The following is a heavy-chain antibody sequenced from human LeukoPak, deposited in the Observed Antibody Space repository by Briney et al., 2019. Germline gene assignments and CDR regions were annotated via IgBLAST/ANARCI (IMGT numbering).Heavy chain of an antibody. Sequence: GESLKISCKSSGYSFTSYWIGWVRQMPGKGLEWMGIIYPGDSDTRYSPSFQGQVTISADKSISTAYLQWSSLKASDTAMYYCARPSTDCSSTSCYVGAFDIWGQGTMVTVSS. CDR2: IYPGDSDT. CDR1: GYSFTSYW. V-gene: IGHV5-51*01. J-gene: IGHJ3*02. CDR3: ARPSTDCSSTSCYVGAFDI. D-gene: IGHD2-2*01.